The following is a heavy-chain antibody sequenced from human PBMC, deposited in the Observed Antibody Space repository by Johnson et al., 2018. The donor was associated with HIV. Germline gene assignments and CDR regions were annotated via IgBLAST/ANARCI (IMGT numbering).Heavy chain of an antibody. CDR2: ISWNSGSI. CDR1: GFTFDDYA. CDR3: AKDLRVFDWFNAYDAFDI. D-gene: IGHD3-9*01. Sequence: VQLVESGGGVVRPGGSLRLSCAASGFTFDDYAMHWVRQAPGKGLEWVSGISWNSGSIGYADSVKGRFTISRDNAKNSLYLQMNSLRAEDTALYYCAKDLRVFDWFNAYDAFDIWGQGTMVTVSS. V-gene: IGHV3-9*01. J-gene: IGHJ3*02.